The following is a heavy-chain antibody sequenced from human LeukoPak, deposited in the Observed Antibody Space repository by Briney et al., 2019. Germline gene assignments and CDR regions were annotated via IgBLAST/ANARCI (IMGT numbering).Heavy chain of an antibody. CDR1: GYTFTGYY. CDR3: ASDSSVAATLEY. J-gene: IGHJ4*02. CDR2: INPNSGGT. V-gene: IGHV1-2*06. D-gene: IGHD2-15*01. Sequence: ASVKVSCKASGYTFTGYYMHWVRQAPGQGLECMGRINPNSGGTNYAQKFQSRVTMTTDTSISTAYMELSRLRSDDTAAYFSASDSSVAATLEYWGQGTLVTVSS.